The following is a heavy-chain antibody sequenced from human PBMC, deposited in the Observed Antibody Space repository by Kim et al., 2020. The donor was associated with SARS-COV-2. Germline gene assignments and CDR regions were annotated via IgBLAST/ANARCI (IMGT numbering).Heavy chain of an antibody. CDR2: FDPEDGET. CDR3: ASPTGYYDILTGYPHGLDY. Sequence: ASVKVSCKVSGYTLTELSMQWVRQAPGKGLEWMGGFDPEDGETIYAQKFKGRVTMTEDTSTDTAYMELSSLRSEDTAVYYCASPTGYYDILTGYPHGLDYWGQETLVPVSS. V-gene: IGHV1-24*01. J-gene: IGHJ4*02. D-gene: IGHD3-9*01. CDR1: GYTLTELS.